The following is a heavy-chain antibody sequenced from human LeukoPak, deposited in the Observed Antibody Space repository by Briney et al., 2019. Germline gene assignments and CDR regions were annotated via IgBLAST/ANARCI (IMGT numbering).Heavy chain of an antibody. Sequence: GGSLRLSCAASGFTFSSYGMHWVRQAPGKGLEWVAFIQYDGNNKYYADSVKGRFTISRDNSKNTLYLQMNSLRAEDTAVYYCAGDFDYWGQGTPVTVSS. CDR3: AGDFDY. CDR2: IQYDGNNK. CDR1: GFTFSSYG. J-gene: IGHJ4*02. V-gene: IGHV3-30*02.